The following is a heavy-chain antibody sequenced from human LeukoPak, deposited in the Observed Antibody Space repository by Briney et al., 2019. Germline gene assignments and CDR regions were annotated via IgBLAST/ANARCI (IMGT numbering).Heavy chain of an antibody. V-gene: IGHV3-74*01. J-gene: IGHJ4*02. D-gene: IGHD1-26*01. Sequence: GGSLRLSCAASGFTFSSYWMHWVRQAPGGGLVWVSRITSDGRSTNHADSVKGRFTISRDNAKNTLYLQMNSLRAEDSGVYFCARDFAVGAPFDSWGQGTLVTVSS. CDR2: ITSDGRST. CDR3: ARDFAVGAPFDS. CDR1: GFTFSSYW.